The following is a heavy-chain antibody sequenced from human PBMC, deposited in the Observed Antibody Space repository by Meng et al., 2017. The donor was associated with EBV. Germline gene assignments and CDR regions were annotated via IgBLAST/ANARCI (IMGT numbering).Heavy chain of an antibody. J-gene: IGHJ4*02. CDR3: ARGLDYLDF. CDR1: GYIIACHG. Sequence: QVQMWGAAGWVKTPEAPWKSSRKAAGYIIACHGSWRRQPAPEQGLGWVELINTYNGNTNYAQKLRGRVTIATDTTTSTAYLELRSLGSDDTDVYYCARGLDYLDFWGQGTLVTVSS. V-gene: IGHV1-18*01. CDR2: INTYNGNT.